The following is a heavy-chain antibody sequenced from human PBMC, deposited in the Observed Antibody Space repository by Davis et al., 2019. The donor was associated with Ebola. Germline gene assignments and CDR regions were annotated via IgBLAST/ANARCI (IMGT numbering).Heavy chain of an antibody. CDR1: GFIASANY. CDR3: ARGPEDYYFDY. V-gene: IGHV3-53*01. J-gene: IGHJ4*02. D-gene: IGHD3/OR15-3a*01. Sequence: GGSLRLSCAASGFIASANYMSWVRQAPGRGLEWVSMIYSGDGGTHNADSVKGRFTISRDNAKNVVYLQMNSLSVEDTAVYYCARGPEDYYFDYWGQGTLVTVSS. CDR2: IYSGDGGT.